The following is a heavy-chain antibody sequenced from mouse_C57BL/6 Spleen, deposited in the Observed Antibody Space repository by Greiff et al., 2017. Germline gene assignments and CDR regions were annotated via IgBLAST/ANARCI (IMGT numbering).Heavy chain of an antibody. CDR3: ARAGSSLYYAMDY. J-gene: IGHJ4*01. Sequence: VKLQQPGAELVKPGASVKLSCKASGYTFTSYWMHWVKQRPGQGLEWIGMIHPNSGSTNYNEKFKSKATLTVDKSSSTAYMQLSSLTSEDSAVYYCARAGSSLYYAMDYWGQGTSVTVSS. CDR1: GYTFTSYW. D-gene: IGHD1-1*01. V-gene: IGHV1-64*01. CDR2: IHPNSGST.